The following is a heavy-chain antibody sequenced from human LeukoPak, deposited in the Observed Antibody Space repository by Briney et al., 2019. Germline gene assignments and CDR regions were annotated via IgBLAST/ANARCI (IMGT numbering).Heavy chain of an antibody. CDR2: IRYDGSNE. J-gene: IGHJ4*02. Sequence: GGSLRLSCVASGFTFSSYGMDWVRQAPGKGLEWVAFIRYDGSNEYYADSVKGRFTISRDNSKNTLYLQMNSLRAEDTAVYYCAKDPTWPYYYDSSGLDYWGQGTLVTVSS. D-gene: IGHD3-22*01. CDR1: GFTFSSYG. V-gene: IGHV3-30*02. CDR3: AKDPTWPYYYDSSGLDY.